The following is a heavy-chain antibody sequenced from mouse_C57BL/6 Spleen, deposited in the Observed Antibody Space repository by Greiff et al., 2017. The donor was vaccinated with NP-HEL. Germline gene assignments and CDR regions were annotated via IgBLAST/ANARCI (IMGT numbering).Heavy chain of an antibody. CDR2: IYPGDGDT. CDR3: ARRGDGYTAWFAY. Sequence: VQLQQSGPELVKPGASVKISCKASGYAFSSSWMNWVKQRPGKGLEWIGRIYPGDGDTNYNGKFKGKATLTADKSSSTAYMQLSSLTSEDSAVYFCARRGDGYTAWFAYWGQGTLVTVSA. D-gene: IGHD2-3*01. J-gene: IGHJ3*01. V-gene: IGHV1-82*01. CDR1: GYAFSSSW.